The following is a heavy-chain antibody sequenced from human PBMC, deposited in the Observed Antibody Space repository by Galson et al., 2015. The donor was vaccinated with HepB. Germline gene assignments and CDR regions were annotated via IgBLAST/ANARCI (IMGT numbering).Heavy chain of an antibody. J-gene: IGHJ3*02. CDR1: GFTFDDYA. Sequence: SLRLSCAASGFTFDDYAMHWVRQAPGKGLEWVSGISWNSGSIGYADSVKGRFTISRDNAKNSLYLQMNSLRAEDTALYYCAKANGDYVRDAFDIWGQGTMVTVSS. V-gene: IGHV3-9*01. CDR2: ISWNSGSI. D-gene: IGHD4-17*01. CDR3: AKANGDYVRDAFDI.